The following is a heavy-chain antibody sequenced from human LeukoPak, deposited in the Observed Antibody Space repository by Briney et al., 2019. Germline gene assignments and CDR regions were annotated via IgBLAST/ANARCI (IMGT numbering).Heavy chain of an antibody. Sequence: SETLSLTCTVSCSSVSSGSYYWSWIRQPPGKGLEWIGYIYYSGSTNYNPSLKSRVTISVDTSKNQFSLKLSSVTAADTAVYYCAGGSGSYYYYGMDVWGKGTTVTVSS. CDR1: CSSVSSGSYY. D-gene: IGHD3-10*01. CDR3: AGGSGSYYYYGMDV. CDR2: IYYSGST. J-gene: IGHJ6*04. V-gene: IGHV4-61*01.